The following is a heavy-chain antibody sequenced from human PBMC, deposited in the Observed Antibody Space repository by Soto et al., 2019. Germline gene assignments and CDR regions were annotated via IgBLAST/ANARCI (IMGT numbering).Heavy chain of an antibody. CDR1: GFTFSDYY. J-gene: IGHJ5*02. CDR2: ISTDNSYR. V-gene: IGHV3-11*05. CDR3: ARGQKWFDP. Sequence: GGSLRLSCAASGFTFSDYYMSWIRQAPGKGLQWVSDISTDNSYRKYADSVEGRFTISRDNARNSLYLQMNSLRADDTAVYYWARGQKWFDPWGQGTLVTVSS.